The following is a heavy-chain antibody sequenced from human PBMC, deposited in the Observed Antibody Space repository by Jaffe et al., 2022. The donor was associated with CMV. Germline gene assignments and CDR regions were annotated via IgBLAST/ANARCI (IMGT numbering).Heavy chain of an antibody. V-gene: IGHV3-49*05. CDR3: TRDWASDTARYDFWSGYFNNWFDP. CDR2: IRSKAYGGTT. D-gene: IGHD3-3*01. J-gene: IGHJ5*02. Sequence: EVQLVESGGGLVKPGRSLRLSCTASGFTFGDYAMSWFRQAPGKGLEWVGFIRSKAYGGTTEYAASVKGRFTISRDDSKSIAYLQMNSLKTEDTAVYYCTRDWASDTARYDFWSGYFNNWFDPWGQGTLVTVSS. CDR1: GFTFGDYA.